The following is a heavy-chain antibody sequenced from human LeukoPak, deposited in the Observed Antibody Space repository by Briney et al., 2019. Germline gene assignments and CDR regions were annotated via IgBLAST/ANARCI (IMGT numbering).Heavy chain of an antibody. CDR2: IHPSGSP. D-gene: IGHD3-3*01. CDR1: GGSFSGYY. V-gene: IGHV4-34*01. Sequence: SETLSLSCGVYGGSFSGYYLTWIRQPPGKGLEWIGEIHPSGSPNYNPSLKSRVTISVDTSKNQFSLKLSSVTAADTAVYYCARDAHYYDFWSGYYSNWFDPWGQGTLVTVSS. J-gene: IGHJ5*02. CDR3: ARDAHYYDFWSGYYSNWFDP.